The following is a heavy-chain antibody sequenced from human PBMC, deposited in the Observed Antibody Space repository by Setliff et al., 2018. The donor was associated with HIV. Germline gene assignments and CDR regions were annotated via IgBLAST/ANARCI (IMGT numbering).Heavy chain of an antibody. CDR2: IYNSGGA. J-gene: IGHJ4*02. Sequence: SETLSLTCTVSGGSISTGGYYWSWIRQHPGKGLEWIGYIYNSGGAYYNPSLKSRITVSIDTSKNQFSLKLNSVTAADTAVYFCARASRWGSIPFDYWGQGTLVTVSS. CDR1: GGSISTGGYY. V-gene: IGHV4-31*03. CDR3: ARASRWGSIPFDY. D-gene: IGHD2-21*01.